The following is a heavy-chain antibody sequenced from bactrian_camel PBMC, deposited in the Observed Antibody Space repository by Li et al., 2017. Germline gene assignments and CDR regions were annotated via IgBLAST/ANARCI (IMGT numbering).Heavy chain of an antibody. J-gene: IGHJ4*01. CDR3: AAGPDVGREKHLTADQVLSIRRNNF. Sequence: HVQLVESGGGSVQAGGSLRLSCTSSGRTYNVAWFHSHGHGMGRWGVASAYMGSGNTIYVDSVKGRFTISQDNADNTLYLQMDSLRPEDTAMYYCAAGPDVGREKHLTADQVLSIRRNNFWGQGTQVTVS. V-gene: IGHV3-3*01. CDR2: AYMGSGNT. D-gene: IGHD3*01. CDR1: GRTYNV.